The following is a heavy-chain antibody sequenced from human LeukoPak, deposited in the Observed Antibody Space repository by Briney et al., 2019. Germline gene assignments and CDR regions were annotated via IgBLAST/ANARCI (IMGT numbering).Heavy chain of an antibody. V-gene: IGHV1-3*01. CDR3: ARVPLHDSSGHYYPH. CDR2: INGGNGNA. CDR1: GYTFTNYG. J-gene: IGHJ1*01. D-gene: IGHD3-22*01. Sequence: ASVKVTCKTSGYTFTNYGMHWVRQAPGQRLEWMGWINGGNGNAKYSQNFQSRVTIIRDTSASTAYMELSSLRSEDTAVYYCARVPLHDSSGHYYPHWGQGTLVTVSS.